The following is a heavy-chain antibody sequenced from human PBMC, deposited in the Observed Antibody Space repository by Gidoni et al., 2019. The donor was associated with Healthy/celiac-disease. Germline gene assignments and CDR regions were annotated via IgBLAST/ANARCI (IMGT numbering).Heavy chain of an antibody. Sequence: QVQLVESGGGVVQPGRSLTLSCAAPGFTFSSYGMHWVRQATGKGLEWVAVISDDGSNKYYADSVKGRFTISRDNSKNTLYLQMNSLRAEDTAVYYCAKDPWLYTSSGDPPDWGQGTLVTVSS. D-gene: IGHD3-10*01. CDR3: AKDPWLYTSSGDPPD. CDR1: GFTFSSYG. V-gene: IGHV3-30*18. CDR2: ISDDGSNK. J-gene: IGHJ4*02.